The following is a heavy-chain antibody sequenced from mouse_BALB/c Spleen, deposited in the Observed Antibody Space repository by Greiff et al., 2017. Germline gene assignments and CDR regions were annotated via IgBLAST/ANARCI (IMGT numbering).Heavy chain of an antibody. CDR2: IYPGNSDT. Sequence: EVQLQQSGTVLARPGASVKMSCKASGYTFTSYWMHWLKQRPGQGLEWIGAIYPGNSDTSYNQKFKGKAKLTAVTSTSTAYMELSSLTNEDSAVYYCTRDSGDYAMDYWGQGTSVTVSS. D-gene: IGHD1-1*02. V-gene: IGHV1-5*01. CDR1: GYTFTSYW. CDR3: TRDSGDYAMDY. J-gene: IGHJ4*01.